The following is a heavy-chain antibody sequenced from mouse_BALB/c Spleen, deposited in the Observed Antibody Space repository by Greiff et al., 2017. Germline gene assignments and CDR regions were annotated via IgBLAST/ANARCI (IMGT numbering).Heavy chain of an antibody. D-gene: IGHD1-2*01. CDR2: ISSGGSYT. J-gene: IGHJ4*01. Sequence: EVKLMESGGDLVKPGGSLKLSCAASGFTFSSYGMSWVRQTPDKRLEWVATISSGGSYTYYPDSVKGRFTISRDNAKNTLYLQMSSLKSEDTAMYYCARHFITTDYDAMDYWGQGTSVTVSS. V-gene: IGHV5-6*01. CDR3: ARHFITTDYDAMDY. CDR1: GFTFSSYG.